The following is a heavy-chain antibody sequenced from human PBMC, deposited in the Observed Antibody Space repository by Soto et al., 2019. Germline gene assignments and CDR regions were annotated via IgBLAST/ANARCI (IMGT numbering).Heavy chain of an antibody. CDR3: ARQYYDFWSGYYTLIDS. Sequence: EVQLVESGGGLVQPGESLRLSCAASGFTFSSDRMSWVSKAPWKGLEWVANIKQDGSEKDYVDSVRGRFTISRDNAKNSLYLQMNSLRAEDTAVYYCARQYYDFWSGYYTLIDSWGQGAQVTVSS. V-gene: IGHV3-7*01. CDR1: GFTFSSDR. D-gene: IGHD3-3*01. J-gene: IGHJ4*02. CDR2: IKQDGSEK.